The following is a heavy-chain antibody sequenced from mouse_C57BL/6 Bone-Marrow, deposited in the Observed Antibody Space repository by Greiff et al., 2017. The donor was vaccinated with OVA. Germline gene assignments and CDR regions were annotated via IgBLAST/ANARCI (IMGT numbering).Heavy chain of an antibody. V-gene: IGHV1-59*01. Sequence: VQLQQPGAELVRPGSSVKLSCKASGYTFTSYWMHWVKQRPGQGLEWIGVIDPSDSYTNYNQKFKGKATLTVDTSSSTAYMQLSSLTSEDAAVYYCARTVVGFDRWDRGTGLTVSA. D-gene: IGHD1-1*01. CDR1: GYTFTSYW. CDR3: ARTVVGFDR. J-gene: IGHJ2*03. CDR2: IDPSDSYT.